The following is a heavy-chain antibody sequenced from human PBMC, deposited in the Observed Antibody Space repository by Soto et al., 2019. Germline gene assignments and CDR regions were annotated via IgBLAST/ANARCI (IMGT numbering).Heavy chain of an antibody. V-gene: IGHV4-34*01. D-gene: IGHD3-3*01. CDR1: GGSFSDYH. CDR3: ARVSVTIFGVVMGHYYYAMDV. J-gene: IGHJ6*02. CDR2: INHGGST. Sequence: PSATLSLTCAVYGGSFSDYHWSWIRQPPGKGLEWIGEINHGGSTKYNPSLKSRVTISKDTSKKQVSLKLTSVTAADTAVYYCARVSVTIFGVVMGHYYYAMDVWGQGTTVT.